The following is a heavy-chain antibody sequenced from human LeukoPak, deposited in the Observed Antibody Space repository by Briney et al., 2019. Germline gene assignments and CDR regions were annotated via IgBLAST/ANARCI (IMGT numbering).Heavy chain of an antibody. CDR1: GFTFSSYA. CDR3: AKIGYYYDSSGSGYYYYYGMDV. D-gene: IGHD3-22*01. V-gene: IGHV3-23*01. J-gene: IGHJ6*02. CDR2: ISGSGGST. Sequence: GGSLRLSCAASGFTFSSYAMSWVRQAPGKGLEWVSAISGSGGSTYYADSVKGRFTISRDNSKNTLYLQMNSLRAEDTAVYYCAKIGYYYDSSGSGYYYYYGMDVWGQGTTVTVSS.